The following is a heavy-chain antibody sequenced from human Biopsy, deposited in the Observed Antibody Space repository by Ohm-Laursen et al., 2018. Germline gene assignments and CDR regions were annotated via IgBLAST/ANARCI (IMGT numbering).Heavy chain of an antibody. J-gene: IGHJ4*02. CDR2: ISTWDAHT. D-gene: IGHD3-16*01. V-gene: IGHV1-18*01. CDR1: GYTFRNHG. CDR3: ARGGSNYPDY. Sequence: SVKVSCKTSGYTFRNHGISWVRQAPGRDLEWMGWISTWDAHTSYAQKVQGRVTPTIDTSTSTGYMELRSLRSDDTAVYYCARGGSNYPDYWGQGTLVTVSS.